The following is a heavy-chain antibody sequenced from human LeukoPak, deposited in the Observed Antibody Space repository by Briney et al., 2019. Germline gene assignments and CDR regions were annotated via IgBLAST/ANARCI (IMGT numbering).Heavy chain of an antibody. Sequence: ASVKVSCKASGGTLSSYAISWVRQAPGQGLEWMGGIIPIFGTANYAQKFQGRVTMTRDTSISTAYMELSRLRSDDTAVYYCARENKPGDYYYYYMDVWGKGTTVTVSS. J-gene: IGHJ6*03. CDR3: ARENKPGDYYYYYMDV. V-gene: IGHV1-69*05. CDR2: IIPIFGTA. CDR1: GGTLSSYA. D-gene: IGHD1-14*01.